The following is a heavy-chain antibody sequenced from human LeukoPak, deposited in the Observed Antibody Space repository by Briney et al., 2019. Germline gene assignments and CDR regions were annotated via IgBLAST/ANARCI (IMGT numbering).Heavy chain of an antibody. V-gene: IGHV3-33*01. Sequence: GGSLRLSCAASGFSLSSYAMHWVRQAPGKGLEWVAVIWYDGSNEYYSDSVKGRFAISKDNSKNTVNLQMNSLRAEDTALYYCAGGQMFTSGGFDDWGQGTLVTVSS. J-gene: IGHJ4*02. CDR2: IWYDGSNE. CDR3: AGGQMFTSGGFDD. CDR1: GFSLSSYA. D-gene: IGHD6-19*01.